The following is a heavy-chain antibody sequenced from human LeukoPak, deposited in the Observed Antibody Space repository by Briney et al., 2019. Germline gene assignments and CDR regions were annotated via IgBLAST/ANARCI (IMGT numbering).Heavy chain of an antibody. V-gene: IGHV3-23*01. D-gene: IGHD1-1*01. CDR2: ASYYVGKQ. J-gene: IGHJ4*02. CDR1: GFTFSDYA. Sequence: GGPLTLSCAASGFTFSDYAMSWVRQAPGKGLEWVSTASYYVGKQYHADSVRGRFTVSRDNSRNTVSLQMSSLRVEDTGIYYCAKAGIGADGAGFLCEYWGQGTLVTVSS. CDR3: AKAGIGADGAGFLCEY.